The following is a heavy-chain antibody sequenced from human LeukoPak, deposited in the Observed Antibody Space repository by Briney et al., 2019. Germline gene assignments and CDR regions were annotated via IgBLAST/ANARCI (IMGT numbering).Heavy chain of an antibody. V-gene: IGHV3-30-3*01. Sequence: GGSLRLSCAASGFTFSSYAMHWVRQAPGKGLEWVAVISYDGSNKYYADSVKGRFTISRDNSKNTLYLQMNSLRAEDTAVYYCAREGLGAAAGLFDYWGQGTLVTVSS. CDR2: ISYDGSNK. D-gene: IGHD6-13*01. CDR3: AREGLGAAAGLFDY. J-gene: IGHJ4*02. CDR1: GFTFSSYA.